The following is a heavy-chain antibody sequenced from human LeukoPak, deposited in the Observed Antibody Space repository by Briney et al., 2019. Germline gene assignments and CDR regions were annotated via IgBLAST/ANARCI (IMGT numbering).Heavy chain of an antibody. CDR2: IKQDGSEK. CDR1: GFTFSSYA. CDR3: ARDSDFWSGYCDY. D-gene: IGHD3-3*01. V-gene: IGHV3-7*01. Sequence: PGGSLRLSCAASGFTFSSYAMSWVRQAPGKGLEWVANIKQDGSEKYYVDSVKGRFTISRDNAKNSLYLQMNSLRAEDTAVYYCARDSDFWSGYCDYWGQGTLVTVSS. J-gene: IGHJ4*02.